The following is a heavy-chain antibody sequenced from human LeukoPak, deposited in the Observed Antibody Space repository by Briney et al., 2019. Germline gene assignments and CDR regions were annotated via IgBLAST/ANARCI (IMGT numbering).Heavy chain of an antibody. D-gene: IGHD3-9*01. CDR2: INSDGSST. J-gene: IGHJ6*02. CDR3: AREGYFDWYVSGIDV. CDR1: GFTFSSYW. V-gene: IGHV3-74*01. Sequence: SGGSLRLSCAASGFTFSSYWMHWVRQAPGKGLVWVSRINSDGSSTSYADSVKGRFTISRDNAKNTLYLQMNSLRAEDTVVYYGAREGYFDWYVSGIDVWGQWSTVTVCS.